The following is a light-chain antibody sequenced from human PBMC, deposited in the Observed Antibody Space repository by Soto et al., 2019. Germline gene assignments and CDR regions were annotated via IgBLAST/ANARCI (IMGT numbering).Light chain of an antibody. CDR2: AVT. Sequence: QSALTQPASVSGSPGQSITISCTGTSSDVGGYNYVSWYQQRPGKAPKLMIYAVTDRPSGVSSRFSGSKSGNTASLTISGLQAEDEAYYYCSSYTSSSTLFGTGTKVTVL. V-gene: IGLV2-14*01. J-gene: IGLJ1*01. CDR1: SSDVGGYNY. CDR3: SSYTSSSTL.